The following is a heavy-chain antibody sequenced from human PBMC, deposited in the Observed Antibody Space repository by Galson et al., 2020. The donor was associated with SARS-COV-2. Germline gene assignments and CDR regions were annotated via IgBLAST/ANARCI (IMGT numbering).Heavy chain of an antibody. CDR2: ISNSGDST. J-gene: IGHJ4*02. V-gene: IGHV3-23*01. Sequence: GGSLRLSCAASGSTFSSYPMTWVRQAPGKGPEWVSVISNSGDSTYYADSVKGRFTISRDNSKYRLYLQMNSLRAEDTAVYYCAQYNYGNGHAYWGQGTLVTVSS. CDR1: GSTFSSYP. CDR3: AQYNYGNGHAY. D-gene: IGHD3-10*01.